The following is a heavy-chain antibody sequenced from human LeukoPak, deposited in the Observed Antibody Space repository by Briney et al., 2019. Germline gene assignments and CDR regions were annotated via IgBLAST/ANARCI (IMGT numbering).Heavy chain of an antibody. J-gene: IGHJ3*02. D-gene: IGHD1-1*01. CDR3: ARRYVRLQLDAFDI. CDR2: IYYSGST. CDR1: DDSISSSSYY. Sequence: PSETLSLTCAVSDDSISSSSYYWGWIRQRPEEGLEWIGSIYYSGSTYYNPSLKSRVTISVDTSKNQFSLKLSSVTAADTAVYYCARRYVRLQLDAFDIWGQGTMVTVSS. V-gene: IGHV4-39*01.